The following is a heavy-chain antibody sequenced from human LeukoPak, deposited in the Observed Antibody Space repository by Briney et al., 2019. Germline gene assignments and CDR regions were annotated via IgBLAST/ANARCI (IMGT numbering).Heavy chain of an antibody. V-gene: IGHV1-69*05. CDR2: IIPIFGTA. J-gene: IGHJ4*02. Sequence: ASVKVSCKASGGTFSSYATSWVRQAPGQGLGWIGGIIPIFGTANYAQKVQGRVKITTDEATSTAYMELSSLRSEDTAVYYCASNEVGDDYYGSGSYYSRFDYWGQGTLVTVSS. CDR1: GGTFSSYA. D-gene: IGHD3-10*01. CDR3: ASNEVGDDYYGSGSYYSRFDY.